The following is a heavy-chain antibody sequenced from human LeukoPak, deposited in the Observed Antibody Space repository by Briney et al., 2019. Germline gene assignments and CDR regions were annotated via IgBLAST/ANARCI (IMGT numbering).Heavy chain of an antibody. V-gene: IGHV1-3*01. D-gene: IGHD3-10*01. CDR1: RYTFTRYA. Sequence: ASVKVSCKASRYTFTRYAIHWLRQAPGQRLEWMGWIIAGNGNTKYSQKFQGRVTITRDTSANTAYMELSSLTSEDTAVYYCARDRYYGSGSYNYFDYWGQGTLVTVSS. J-gene: IGHJ4*02. CDR3: ARDRYYGSGSYNYFDY. CDR2: IIAGNGNT.